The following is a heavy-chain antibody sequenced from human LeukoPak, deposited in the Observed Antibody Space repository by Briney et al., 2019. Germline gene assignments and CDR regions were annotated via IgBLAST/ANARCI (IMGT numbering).Heavy chain of an antibody. CDR1: GFTFSSYA. CDR2: ISGSGGSA. V-gene: IGHV3-23*01. D-gene: IGHD3-3*01. J-gene: IGHJ4*02. Sequence: GGSLRLSCAASGFTFSSYAMSWVRQAPGKGLEWVSAISGSGGSAYYADSVKGRFTISRDNSKNTLYLQMNSLRAEDTAVYYCAKDVSYDFWSGYYTSYFDYWGQGTLVTVSS. CDR3: AKDVSYDFWSGYYTSYFDY.